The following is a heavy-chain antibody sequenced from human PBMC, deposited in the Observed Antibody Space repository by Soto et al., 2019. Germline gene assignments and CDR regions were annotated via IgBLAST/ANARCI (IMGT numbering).Heavy chain of an antibody. CDR3: ARGLGSGLCDILTPNYYYYYMDV. CDR1: GYTFTSYD. J-gene: IGHJ6*03. D-gene: IGHD3-9*01. Sequence: ASVKVSCKASGYTFTSYDINWVRQATGQGLEWMGWMNPNSGNTGYAQKFQGRVTMTRNTSISTAYMELSSLRSEDTAVYYCARGLGSGLCDILTPNYYYYYMDVWGKGTTVTVSS. CDR2: MNPNSGNT. V-gene: IGHV1-8*01.